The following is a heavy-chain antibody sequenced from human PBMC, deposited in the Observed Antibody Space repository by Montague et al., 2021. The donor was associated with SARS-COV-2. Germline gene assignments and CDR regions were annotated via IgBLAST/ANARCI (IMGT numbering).Heavy chain of an antibody. CDR2: INQSGRT. D-gene: IGHD3-10*01. CDR1: GGSFSGYY. V-gene: IGHV4-34*01. Sequence: SETLSLTCAVYGGSFSGYYWSWIRQPPEKGLEWIGEINQSGRTNNNPSLESRVIISVDTSKNQFSLKLSSVTAADTAVYYCARRESSVWGVTVSAELDYWGQGILVIVSS. J-gene: IGHJ4*02. CDR3: ARRESSVWGVTVSAELDY.